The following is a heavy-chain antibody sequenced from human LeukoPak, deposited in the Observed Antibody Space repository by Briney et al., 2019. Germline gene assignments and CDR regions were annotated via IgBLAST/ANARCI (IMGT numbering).Heavy chain of an antibody. V-gene: IGHV1-2*02. J-gene: IGHJ6*02. CDR2: INPNSGGT. Sequence: ASVKVSCKASGYTFTSYDINWVRQATGQGLEWMGWINPNSGGTNYAQKFQGRVTMTRDTSISTAYMELSRLRSDDTAVYYCARGGVVVPAAPYYYGMDVWGQGTTVTVSS. CDR1: GYTFTSYD. D-gene: IGHD2-2*01. CDR3: ARGGVVVPAAPYYYGMDV.